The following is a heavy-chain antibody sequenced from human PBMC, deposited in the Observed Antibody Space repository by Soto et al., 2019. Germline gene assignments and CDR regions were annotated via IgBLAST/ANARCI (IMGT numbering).Heavy chain of an antibody. Sequence: SETLSLTCAVYGGSFSGYYWSWIRQPPGKGLEWIGEINHSGSTNYNPSLKSRVTISVDTSKNQLSLKLSSVTAADTAVYYCATHMVRGVMPYWGQGTLVTVSS. CDR1: GGSFSGYY. CDR3: ATHMVRGVMPY. D-gene: IGHD3-10*01. V-gene: IGHV4-34*01. CDR2: INHSGST. J-gene: IGHJ4*02.